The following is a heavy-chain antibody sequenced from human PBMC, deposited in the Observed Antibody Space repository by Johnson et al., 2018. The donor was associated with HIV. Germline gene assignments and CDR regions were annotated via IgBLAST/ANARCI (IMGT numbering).Heavy chain of an antibody. J-gene: IGHJ3*01. Sequence: VQLVESGGGVVQPGRSLRLSCAASGFTFSSYWMSWVRQAPGKGLEWVSGIHWNGGSTGYADSVMGRFTISRDKAKNSLSLQMNSLRAEDTAVYYCARAPEVRGVDAFDVWGQGTVVTVSS. CDR2: IHWNGGST. V-gene: IGHV3-20*04. CDR1: GFTFSSYW. D-gene: IGHD3-10*01. CDR3: ARAPEVRGVDAFDV.